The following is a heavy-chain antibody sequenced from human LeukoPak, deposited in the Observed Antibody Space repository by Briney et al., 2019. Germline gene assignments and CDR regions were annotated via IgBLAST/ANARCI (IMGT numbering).Heavy chain of an antibody. V-gene: IGHV3-21*01. D-gene: IGHD6-13*01. CDR3: VRGAYSSSWLNFDY. J-gene: IGHJ4*02. Sequence: PGGSLRLSCAASGFTFSSYSMNWVRQAPGKGLEWVSSISSSGSYIFYADSVKGRLTISRDNAKDSLYLQMSSLRAEDTAVYYCVRGAYSSSWLNFDYWGQGTLVTVSS. CDR1: GFTFSSYS. CDR2: ISSSGSYI.